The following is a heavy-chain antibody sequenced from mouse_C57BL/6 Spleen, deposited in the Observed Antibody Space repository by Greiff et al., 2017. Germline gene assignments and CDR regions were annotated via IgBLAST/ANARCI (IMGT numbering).Heavy chain of an antibody. CDR3: AMGYSNPAWFAY. Sequence: QVQLQQPGAELVKPGASVKLSCKASGYTFTSYWMHWVKQRPGQGLEWIGMIHPNSGSTNYNEKFKSKATLTVEKASSTACMQLSSLTSEDSAVYYCAMGYSNPAWFAYWGQGTLVTVSA. CDR1: GYTFTSYW. J-gene: IGHJ3*01. CDR2: IHPNSGST. V-gene: IGHV1-64*01. D-gene: IGHD2-5*01.